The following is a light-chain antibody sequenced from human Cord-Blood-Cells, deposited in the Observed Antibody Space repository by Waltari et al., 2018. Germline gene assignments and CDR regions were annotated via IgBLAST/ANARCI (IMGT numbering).Light chain of an antibody. CDR3: AAWDDSLSVWV. CDR1: SSNIGSNH. CDR2: RNS. V-gene: IGLV1-47*01. Sequence: QSALSQPPSASWTPGQRVTISCPGSSSNIGSNHVYWYQQLPGTAPKLLIYRNSQRPSGVPDRFSGSKSGTSASLTISGLRSEDEADYYCAAWDDSLSVWVFGGGTKLTVL. J-gene: IGLJ3*02.